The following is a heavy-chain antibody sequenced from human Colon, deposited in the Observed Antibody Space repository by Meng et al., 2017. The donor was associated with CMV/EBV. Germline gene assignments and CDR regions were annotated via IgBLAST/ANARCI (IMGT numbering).Heavy chain of an antibody. CDR1: GGSISSYY. CDR2: IYPSGFP. Sequence: QVQLQESGPGLVKPSDTLSLSCTVSGGSISSYYWSWLRQPAGKGLEWIGRIYPSGFPKYKPSLESRVTMSADTSKNQISLKLTSVTAADTAVYYCARAQYTYGYWIFDYWGQGTLVTVSS. D-gene: IGHD5-18*01. CDR3: ARAQYTYGYWIFDY. J-gene: IGHJ4*02. V-gene: IGHV4-4*07.